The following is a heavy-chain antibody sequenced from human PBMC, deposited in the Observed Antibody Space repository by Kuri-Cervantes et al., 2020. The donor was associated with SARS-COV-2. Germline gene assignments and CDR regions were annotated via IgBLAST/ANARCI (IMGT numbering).Heavy chain of an antibody. V-gene: IGHV3-23*01. CDR1: GFTFGSYA. CDR3: AKDHMAAMVRGPRGYFDY. D-gene: IGHD3-10*01. Sequence: GESLKISCAASGFTFGSYAMSWVRQAPGKGLEWVSAISGSGGSTYYADSVKGRFTISRDNSKNTLYLQMNSLRAEDTAVYYCAKDHMAAMVRGPRGYFDYWGQGTLVTVSS. CDR2: ISGSGGST. J-gene: IGHJ4*02.